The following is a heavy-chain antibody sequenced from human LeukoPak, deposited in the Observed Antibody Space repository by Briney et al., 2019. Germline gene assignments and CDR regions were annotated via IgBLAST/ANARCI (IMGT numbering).Heavy chain of an antibody. D-gene: IGHD3-22*01. J-gene: IGHJ4*02. CDR1: GGSVNSYY. CDR2: IYDGGST. Sequence: SETLSLTCTVSGGSVNSYYLSWIRQPAGKTLEWIGRIYDGGSTNYNPTLKSRVTMSVDTSKNQISLKLKSVTAADTAVYYCARTIPMIVVVSAFDIWGQGTLVTVSS. CDR3: ARTIPMIVVVSAFDI. V-gene: IGHV4-4*07.